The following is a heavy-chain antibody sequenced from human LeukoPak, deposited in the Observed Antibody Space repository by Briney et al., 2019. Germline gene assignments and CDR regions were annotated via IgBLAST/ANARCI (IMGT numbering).Heavy chain of an antibody. Sequence: GGSLRLFCAASGFTFYKFVMTWVRQAPGSGLEWVSSISGSGGRTYYADSVKGRFTVSRDNSKNTLFLQMNSLRAEDTAVYYCAKDGGLWVSAHWGDSWGRGTLVTISS. V-gene: IGHV3-23*01. CDR1: GFTFYKFV. CDR3: AKDGGLWVSAHWGDS. CDR2: ISGSGGRT. J-gene: IGHJ4*02. D-gene: IGHD7-27*01.